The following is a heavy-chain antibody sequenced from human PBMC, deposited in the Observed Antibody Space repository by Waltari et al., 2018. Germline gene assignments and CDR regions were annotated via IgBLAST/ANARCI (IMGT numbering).Heavy chain of an antibody. J-gene: IGHJ4*02. CDR3: ASGSGGY. Sequence: EVQLVESGGGLVQPGGALRLSCAASGFTFSDPYMDWVRQAPGKGLEWVGRTRNKANSYTTEYAASVKGRFTISRDDSKNSLYLQMNSLKTEDTAVYYCASGSGGYWGQGTLVTVSS. CDR2: TRNKANSYTT. V-gene: IGHV3-72*01. D-gene: IGHD2-15*01. CDR1: GFTFSDPY.